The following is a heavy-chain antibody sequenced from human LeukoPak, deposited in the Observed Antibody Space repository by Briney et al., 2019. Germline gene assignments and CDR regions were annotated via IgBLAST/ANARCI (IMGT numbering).Heavy chain of an antibody. Sequence: SETLSLTCTVSGYSISSGYYWGWIRQPPGKGLEWIGSIYHSGSTYYNPSLKSRVTISVDTSKDQFSLKLSSVTAADTAVYYCAKTVGGTIQFFDYLGQGILVTVSS. CDR1: GYSISSGYY. J-gene: IGHJ4*02. D-gene: IGHD1-26*01. CDR2: IYHSGST. V-gene: IGHV4-38-2*02. CDR3: AKTVGGTIQFFDY.